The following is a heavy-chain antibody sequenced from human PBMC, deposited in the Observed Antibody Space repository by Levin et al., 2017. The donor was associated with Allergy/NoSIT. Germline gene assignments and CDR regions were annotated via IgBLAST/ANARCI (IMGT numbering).Heavy chain of an antibody. Sequence: ASETLSLTCTVSGSTTSLFYWNWIRQTPGKGLEWIGYINHSGSTKYNPSLKSRVTISLDKSKNQFSLLLTSVTAADTAVYYCARDTGGWYFDRWGQGTLVTVSS. V-gene: IGHV4-59*01. CDR1: GSTTSLFY. CDR2: INHSGST. CDR3: ARDTGGWYFDR. D-gene: IGHD3-16*01. J-gene: IGHJ5*02.